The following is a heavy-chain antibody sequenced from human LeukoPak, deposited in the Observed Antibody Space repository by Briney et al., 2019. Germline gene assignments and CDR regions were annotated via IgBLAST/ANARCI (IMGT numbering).Heavy chain of an antibody. CDR3: AKDKDFWSGYYRGLPYFYGLDV. J-gene: IGHJ6*02. V-gene: IGHV3-30*18. CDR2: ISYDGNNK. CDR1: GFTFSSHG. D-gene: IGHD3-3*01. Sequence: GGSQRPSCAASGFTFSSHGMHWVRQAPGKGLEWVAVISYDGNNKYYADSVKGRFTISRDNANNTLYLQMNSLRPEDTALYHCAKDKDFWSGYYRGLPYFYGLDVWGQGTTVIVSS.